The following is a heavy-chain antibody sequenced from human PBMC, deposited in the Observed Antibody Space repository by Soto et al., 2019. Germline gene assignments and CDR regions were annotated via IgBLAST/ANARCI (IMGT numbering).Heavy chain of an antibody. Sequence: SETLSLTCAVSGYSISSGYYWGWIRQPPGKGLEWRGSIYHSGSTYYNPSLKSRVTISVDTSKNQFSLQLSSVTAADTAVYYCARDPGGLPAARFHNWFDPWGQGTLVTVSS. J-gene: IGHJ5*02. CDR3: ARDPGGLPAARFHNWFDP. CDR2: IYHSGST. D-gene: IGHD2-2*01. V-gene: IGHV4-38-2*02. CDR1: GYSISSGYY.